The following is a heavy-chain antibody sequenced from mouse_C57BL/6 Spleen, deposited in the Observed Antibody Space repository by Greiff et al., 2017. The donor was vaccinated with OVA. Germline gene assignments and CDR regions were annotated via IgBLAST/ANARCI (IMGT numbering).Heavy chain of an antibody. Sequence: EVQLQQSGPELVKPGASVKMSCKASGYTFTDYNMHWVKQSHGKSLEWIGYINPNNGGTSYNQKFKGKATLTVNKSSSTAYMELRSLTSEDSAFYYCAKELQPGYPYYFDYWGQGTTLTVSS. V-gene: IGHV1-22*01. CDR2: INPNNGGT. J-gene: IGHJ2*01. D-gene: IGHD2-2*01. CDR1: GYTFTDYN. CDR3: AKELQPGYPYYFDY.